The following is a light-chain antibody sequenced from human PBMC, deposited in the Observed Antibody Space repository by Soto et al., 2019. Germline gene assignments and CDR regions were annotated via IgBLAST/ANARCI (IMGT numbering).Light chain of an antibody. J-gene: IGLJ1*01. CDR1: SSVFGGYNY. CDR3: CSYAGSYYV. V-gene: IGLV2-11*01. Sequence: QSALTQPRSVSGSPGQSVTISCTGTSSVFGGYNYVSWYQQHPGKAPKLMIYDVSKRPSGVPDRFAGSKSGNTASLTISGLHDEDEADYYCCSYAGSYYVFVTGTKLTVL. CDR2: DVS.